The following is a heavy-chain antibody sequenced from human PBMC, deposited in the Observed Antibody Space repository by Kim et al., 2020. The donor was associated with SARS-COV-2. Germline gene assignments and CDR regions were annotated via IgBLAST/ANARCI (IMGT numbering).Heavy chain of an antibody. V-gene: IGHV4-30-2*05. D-gene: IGHD3-22*01. CDR3: ARDLTRGTYYYDSSGPT. J-gene: IGHJ5*02. Sequence: LKSRVTISVDTSKNQFSLKLSSVTAADTAVYYCARDLTRGTYYYDSSGPTWGQGTLVTVSS.